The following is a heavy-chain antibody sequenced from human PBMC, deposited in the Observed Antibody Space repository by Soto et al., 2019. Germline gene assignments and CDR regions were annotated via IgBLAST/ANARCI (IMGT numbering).Heavy chain of an antibody. J-gene: IGHJ4*02. CDR3: VCDDNRRY. V-gene: IGHV3-21*01. Sequence: EVQLVESGGGLVKPGGSLRLSCAGSGFSFSTSTMNWVRQAPGKGLEFVSSIGRTGIDRYYIDSVKGRFTISRDNAQNSLYLQMNSLRAEDTALYYCVCDDNRRYWGQGTLVTVSS. CDR2: IGRTGIDR. D-gene: IGHD1-1*01. CDR1: GFSFSTST.